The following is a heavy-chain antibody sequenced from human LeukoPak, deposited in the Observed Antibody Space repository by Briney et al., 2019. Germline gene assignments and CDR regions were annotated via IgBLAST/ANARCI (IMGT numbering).Heavy chain of an antibody. Sequence: SETLSLTCAVYGGSFSGYYWSWIRQPPGKGLEWIGEINHSGSTNYNPSLKSRVTISLDTSKNQFSLKLSSVTAADTAVYYCARDRGYFDLWGRGTLVTVSS. J-gene: IGHJ2*01. CDR1: GGSFSGYY. V-gene: IGHV4-34*01. CDR3: ARDRGYFDL. CDR2: INHSGST.